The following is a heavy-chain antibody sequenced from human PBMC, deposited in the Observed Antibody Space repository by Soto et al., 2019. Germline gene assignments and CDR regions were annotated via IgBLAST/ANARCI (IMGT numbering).Heavy chain of an antibody. CDR1: GFTFSSYG. J-gene: IGHJ4*02. V-gene: IGHV3-33*01. D-gene: IGHD6-19*01. CDR2: IWYDGSNK. CDR3: ARDGGYSSGWHADY. Sequence: QVQLVESGGGVVQPGRSLRLSCAASGFTFSSYGMHWVRQAPGKGLEWVAVIWYDGSNKYYADSVKGRFTISRDNSKNTLYLQMNSLRAEDTAVYYCARDGGYSSGWHADYWGQGTLVTVSS.